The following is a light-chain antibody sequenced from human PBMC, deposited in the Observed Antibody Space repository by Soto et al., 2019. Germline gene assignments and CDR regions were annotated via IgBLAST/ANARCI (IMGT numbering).Light chain of an antibody. CDR2: WAS. CDR1: QSVLYSSNNKNY. Sequence: DIVMTQSPDSLAVSLGERATINCKSSQSVLYSSNNKNYLAWYQQKPGQPPKLLIYWASTRESGVPDRFSGGGSGTDFTLTISSLQAEDVAVSYCQQYYNTPPTFGQGTKVEIK. V-gene: IGKV4-1*01. CDR3: QQYYNTPPT. J-gene: IGKJ1*01.